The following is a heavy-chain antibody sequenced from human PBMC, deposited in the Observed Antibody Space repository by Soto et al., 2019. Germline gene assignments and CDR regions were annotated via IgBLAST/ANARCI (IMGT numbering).Heavy chain of an antibody. CDR2: IYYSGGT. Sequence: SETLSLTCTVSGDSLDTYYCSWIRQPPGTGLEWIGYIYYSGGTKYNPSLKSRVTISVDTSRNAFCMKLRFVTAAGTAVYYCARGGTYGSGWYAKDFDYWGQGTMVTVSS. CDR1: GDSLDTYY. J-gene: IGHJ4*02. D-gene: IGHD6-19*01. CDR3: ARGGTYGSGWYAKDFDY. V-gene: IGHV4-59*01.